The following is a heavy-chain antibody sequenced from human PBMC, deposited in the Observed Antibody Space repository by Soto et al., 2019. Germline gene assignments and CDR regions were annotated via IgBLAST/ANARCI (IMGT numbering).Heavy chain of an antibody. Sequence: QVQLVQSGAEVKKPGASVKVSCKASGYTFTSYAMHWVRQAPGQRLEWMGWINAGNGNTKYSQKFQGRVTITRDTSASTAYMELSSLRSEDTAVYYCAGEGAGFGEFDAFDIWGQGTMVTVSS. CDR3: AGEGAGFGEFDAFDI. CDR1: GYTFTSYA. D-gene: IGHD3-10*01. J-gene: IGHJ3*02. V-gene: IGHV1-3*01. CDR2: INAGNGNT.